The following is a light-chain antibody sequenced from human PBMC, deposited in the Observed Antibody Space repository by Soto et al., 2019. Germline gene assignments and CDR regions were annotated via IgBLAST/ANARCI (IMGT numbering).Light chain of an antibody. CDR1: KSVSSN. J-gene: IGKJ1*01. V-gene: IGKV3-15*01. Sequence: EIVMTQSPAPLSVSPGERATLSGRASKSVSSNLAWYQQKPGQTPRLLIYGASTRATGIPARFSGSGSGTEFTLTISSLQSGDFAVYYCQQYHNWPPGTFGQGTKVEIK. CDR2: GAS. CDR3: QQYHNWPPGT.